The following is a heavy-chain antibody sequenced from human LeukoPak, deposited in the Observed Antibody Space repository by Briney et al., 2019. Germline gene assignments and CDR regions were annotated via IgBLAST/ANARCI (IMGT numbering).Heavy chain of an antibody. CDR2: IYTSGST. Sequence: SETLSLTCTVSGGSISSYYWSWIRQPAGKGLEWIGRIYTSGSTNYNPSLKSRVTMSVDTSKNQFSLKLSSVTAADTAVYYCARDTPYSSSPYAFDIWGQGTRVPLSS. V-gene: IGHV4-4*07. D-gene: IGHD6-6*01. CDR1: GGSISSYY. J-gene: IGHJ3*02. CDR3: ARDTPYSSSPYAFDI.